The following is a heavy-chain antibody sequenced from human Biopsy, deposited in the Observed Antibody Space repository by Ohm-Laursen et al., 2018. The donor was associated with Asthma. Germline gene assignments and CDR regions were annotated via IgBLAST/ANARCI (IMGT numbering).Heavy chain of an antibody. CDR3: AKRRGYSDLTDFDH. Sequence: SLRLSCAASGFTFSSYGMHWVRQAPGKGLEWVAVISYDGSNKYYADSVKGRFTISRDNSKNTLYLQMNSLRAEDMAVYYCAKRRGYSDLTDFDHWGQGTLVTVSS. V-gene: IGHV3-30*18. CDR2: ISYDGSNK. J-gene: IGHJ4*02. D-gene: IGHD3-3*01. CDR1: GFTFSSYG.